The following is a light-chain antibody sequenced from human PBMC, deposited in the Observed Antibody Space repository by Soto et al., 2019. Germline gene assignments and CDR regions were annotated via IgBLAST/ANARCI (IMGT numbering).Light chain of an antibody. J-gene: IGLJ1*01. CDR1: SSDVGRYNY. CDR3: SSYAGTNNV. V-gene: IGLV2-8*01. Sequence: QSALTHPPSASGSPGQSFTIACTGTSSDVGRYNYVSWYQQHPGKAPKLMIYEVTKRPSGVPDRFSGSKSGNTASLTVSGLQAEDEADYYCSSYAGTNNVFGTGTKVTVL. CDR2: EVT.